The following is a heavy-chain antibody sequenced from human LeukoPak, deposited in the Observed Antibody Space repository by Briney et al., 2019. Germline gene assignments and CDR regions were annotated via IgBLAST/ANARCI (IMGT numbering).Heavy chain of an antibody. CDR1: GFTFSSYW. V-gene: IGHV3-7*01. Sequence: GGSLRLSCAASGFTFSSYWMSWVRQAPGKGLEWVANIKQDGSEKYYVDSVKGRSTISRDNAKNSLYLQMNSLRAEDTAVYYCARAGPSTSSWYYRLEDYYYYMDVWGKGTTVTVSS. J-gene: IGHJ6*03. CDR3: ARAGPSTSSWYYRLEDYYYYMDV. CDR2: IKQDGSEK. D-gene: IGHD6-13*01.